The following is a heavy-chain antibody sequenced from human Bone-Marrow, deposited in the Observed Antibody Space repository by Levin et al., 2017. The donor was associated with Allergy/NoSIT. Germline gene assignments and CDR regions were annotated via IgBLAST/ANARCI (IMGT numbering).Heavy chain of an antibody. Sequence: ASVKVSCKASGYTFTSYDINWVRQATGQGLEWMGWMNPNSGNTGYAQKFQGRVTMTRNTSITTAYMELSSLRSEDTAVYYCARGPMVRGVMEYYYFDYWGQGTLVTVSS. CDR1: GYTFTSYD. CDR2: MNPNSGNT. D-gene: IGHD3-10*01. CDR3: ARGPMVRGVMEYYYFDY. J-gene: IGHJ4*02. V-gene: IGHV1-8*01.